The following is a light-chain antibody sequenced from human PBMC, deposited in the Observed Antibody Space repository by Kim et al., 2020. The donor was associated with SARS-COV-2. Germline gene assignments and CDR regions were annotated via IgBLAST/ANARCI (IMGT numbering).Light chain of an antibody. Sequence: QSALTQPASVSGSPGQSITICCTGTSSDVGGYNYVSWYQQHPGKAPKLMIYDVSKRPSGVSNRFSGSKSGNTASLTISGLQAEDEADYYCSSYTSSSTWVFGTGTKVTVL. CDR3: SSYTSSSTWV. CDR1: SSDVGGYNY. V-gene: IGLV2-14*01. J-gene: IGLJ1*01. CDR2: DVS.